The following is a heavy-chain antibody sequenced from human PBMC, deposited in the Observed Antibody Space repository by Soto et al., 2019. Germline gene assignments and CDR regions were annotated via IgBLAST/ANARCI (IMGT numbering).Heavy chain of an antibody. D-gene: IGHD2-2*01. V-gene: IGHV4-59*01. CDR1: GGSISSYY. J-gene: IGHJ4*02. CDR3: ARVAPCSSTSCSQVYFDY. Sequence: SETVSLTCTVSGGSISSYYWSWIRQPPGKGLEWIGYIYYSGSTNYNPSLKSRVTISVDTSKNQFSLKLSSVTAADTAVYYCARVAPCSSTSCSQVYFDYWGQGTLVTVSS. CDR2: IYYSGST.